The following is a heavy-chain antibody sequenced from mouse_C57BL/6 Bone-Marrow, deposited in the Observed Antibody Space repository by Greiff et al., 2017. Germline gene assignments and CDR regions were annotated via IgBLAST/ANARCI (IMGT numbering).Heavy chain of an antibody. CDR3: AARRYDYDGY. Sequence: VQLQQSGAELARPGASVKLSCKASGYTFTSYGISWVKQRTGQGLEWIGEIYPRSGNTYYNEKFKGKATLTADKSSSTAYMELRSLTSEDSAVYFCAARRYDYDGYWGEGTTLTVSS. J-gene: IGHJ2*01. CDR1: GYTFTSYG. V-gene: IGHV1-81*01. D-gene: IGHD2-4*01. CDR2: IYPRSGNT.